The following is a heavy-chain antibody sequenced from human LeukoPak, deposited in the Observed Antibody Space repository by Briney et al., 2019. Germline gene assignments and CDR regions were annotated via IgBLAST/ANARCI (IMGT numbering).Heavy chain of an antibody. CDR1: GSTFTDYD. CDR3: AREAEYFQH. CDR2: INTNTGNP. Sequence: ASVKVSCKASGSTFTDYDISWVRQAPGQGLEWMGWINTNTGNPTYAQGFTGRFVFSLDTSVSTAYLQISSLKAEDTAVYYCAREAEYFQHWGQGTLVTVSS. V-gene: IGHV7-4-1*02. J-gene: IGHJ1*01.